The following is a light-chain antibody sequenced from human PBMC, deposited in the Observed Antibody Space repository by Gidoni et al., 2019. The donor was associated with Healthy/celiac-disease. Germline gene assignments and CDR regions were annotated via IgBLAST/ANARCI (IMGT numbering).Light chain of an antibody. CDR3: QQYGSSPFT. CDR1: QSVSSSY. Sequence: IVFTQSPGTLSLSPGERATLSCRPSQSVSSSYLAWYQQKPGQAPRLLIYGASSRATGIPDRFSGSGSGTDFTLTISRLEPEDFAVYYCQQYGSSPFTFXGXTKVEIK. J-gene: IGKJ4*01. CDR2: GAS. V-gene: IGKV3-20*01.